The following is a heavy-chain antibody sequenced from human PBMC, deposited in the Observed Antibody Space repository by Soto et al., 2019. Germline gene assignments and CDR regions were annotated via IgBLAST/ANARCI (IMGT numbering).Heavy chain of an antibody. CDR1: GFTFSGSA. CDR2: IRSKANSYAT. J-gene: IGHJ2*01. D-gene: IGHD2-2*01. V-gene: IGHV3-73*01. Sequence: GSLRLSCAASGFTFSGSAMHWVRQASGKGLEWVGRIRSKANSYATAYAASVKGRFTISRDDSKNTAYPQMNSLKTEDTAVYYCTRQRLHCSSTSCHYWYFDLWGRGTLVTVSS. CDR3: TRQRLHCSSTSCHYWYFDL.